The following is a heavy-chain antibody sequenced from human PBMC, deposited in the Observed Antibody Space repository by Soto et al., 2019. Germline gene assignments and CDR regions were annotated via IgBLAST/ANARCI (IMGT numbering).Heavy chain of an antibody. CDR3: ARDYYDSSGYGKLDY. D-gene: IGHD3-22*01. CDR1: GFTFSSYA. Sequence: GGSLRLSCAASGFTFSSYAMHWVRQAPGKGLEWVAVISYDGSNKYYADSVKGRFTISRDNSKNTLYPQMNSLRAEDTAVYYCARDYYDSSGYGKLDYWGQGTLVTVSS. CDR2: ISYDGSNK. V-gene: IGHV3-30-3*01. J-gene: IGHJ4*02.